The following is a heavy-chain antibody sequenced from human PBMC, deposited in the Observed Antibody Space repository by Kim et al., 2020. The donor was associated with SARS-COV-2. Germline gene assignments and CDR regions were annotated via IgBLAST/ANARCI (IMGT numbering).Heavy chain of an antibody. Sequence: GGSLRLSCAASGFTFSDYYMTWIRQAPGKGLEWVSYISSSSTYTNYAASVKGRFTISRDNAKNSLYLQMNSLRAEDTAIYYCARDRWLGASEVSDYWGQGTLVTVSS. CDR2: ISSSSTYT. D-gene: IGHD6-19*01. CDR1: GFTFSDYY. CDR3: ARDRWLGASEVSDY. V-gene: IGHV3-11*05. J-gene: IGHJ4*02.